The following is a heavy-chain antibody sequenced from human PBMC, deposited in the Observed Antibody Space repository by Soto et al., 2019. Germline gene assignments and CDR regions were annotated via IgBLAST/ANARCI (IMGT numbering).Heavy chain of an antibody. CDR3: ARDLVRGVIRYYFDY. D-gene: IGHD3-10*01. CDR1: GFTFSSYA. CDR2: ISYDGSNK. J-gene: IGHJ4*02. Sequence: QVQLVESGGGVVQPGRSLRLSCAASGFTFSSYAMHWVRQAPGKGLEWVAVISYDGSNKYYADSVKGRFTISRDNSKNTLYLQMNSLRAEDTAVYYCARDLVRGVIRYYFDYSGQGTLVTVSS. V-gene: IGHV3-30-3*01.